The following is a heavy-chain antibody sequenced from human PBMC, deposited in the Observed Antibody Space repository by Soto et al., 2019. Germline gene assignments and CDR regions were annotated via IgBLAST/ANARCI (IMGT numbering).Heavy chain of an antibody. Sequence: LGESLKISCKGSGYSFTSYWIGWVRQMPGKGLEWMGIIYPGDSDTRYSPSFQGQVTISADKSISTAYLQWSSLKASDTAMYYCARIGDGYNTVYYYYYGMDVWGQGTTVTVSS. CDR1: GYSFTSYW. CDR3: ARIGDGYNTVYYYYYGMDV. D-gene: IGHD5-12*01. V-gene: IGHV5-51*01. J-gene: IGHJ6*02. CDR2: IYPGDSDT.